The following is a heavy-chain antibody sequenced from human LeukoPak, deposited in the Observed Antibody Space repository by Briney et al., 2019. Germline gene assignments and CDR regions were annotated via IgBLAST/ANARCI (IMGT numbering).Heavy chain of an antibody. CDR3: ARTSHESVLYWSDP. V-gene: IGHV1-18*01. CDR1: GYTFTTYG. Sequence: ASVKVSCEASGYTFTTYGIGWVRQAPGQGLEWMGWISGYNGNTNYAQKFQGRVTMTTDTSTSTAYMELRSLRSDDTAVYYCARTSHESVLYWSDPWGQGTLVTVSP. CDR2: ISGYNGNT. D-gene: IGHD3-16*01. J-gene: IGHJ5*02.